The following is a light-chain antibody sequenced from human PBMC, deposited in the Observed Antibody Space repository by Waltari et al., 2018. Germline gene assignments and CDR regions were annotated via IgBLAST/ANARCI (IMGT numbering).Light chain of an antibody. V-gene: IGLV1-40*01. CDR2: QDN. CDR1: SSHIGGYY. CDR3: LSYDSSLNAYGL. J-gene: IGLJ2*01. Sequence: QSVLTQPPSVSGAPGQRVTISCTGSSSHIGGYYVSWYQQLPGTTPKLLIYQDNKRPSGVSDRFSGSKSGTSASLTITGLQTEDEADYYCLSYDSSLNAYGLFGGGTRLTVL.